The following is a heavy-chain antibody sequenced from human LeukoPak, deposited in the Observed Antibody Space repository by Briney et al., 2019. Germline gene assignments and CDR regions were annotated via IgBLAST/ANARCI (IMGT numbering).Heavy chain of an antibody. D-gene: IGHD1-26*01. CDR3: ARVGVGAQRYAFDI. CDR1: GGSFSGYY. CDR2: IYYSGST. J-gene: IGHJ3*02. Sequence: PSETLSLTCAVYGGSFSGYYWSWIRQHPGKGLEWIGYIYYSGSTYYNPSLKSRVTISVDTSKNQFSLKLSSVTAADTAVYYCARVGVGAQRYAFDIWGQGTMVTVSS. V-gene: IGHV4-31*11.